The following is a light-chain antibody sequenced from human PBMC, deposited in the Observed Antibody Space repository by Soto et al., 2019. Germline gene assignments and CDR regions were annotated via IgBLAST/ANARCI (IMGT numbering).Light chain of an antibody. CDR2: DAS. J-gene: IGKJ5*01. Sequence: DIQMTQSPSSLSASVGDRFTITCQASQDINKNLIWYQQKPGKAPKLLIYDASDLETGVPSRFSGSGSGTGLTFTISSLQPEDFATYYCQQYESLPLTFGQGTRLEIK. CDR3: QQYESLPLT. CDR1: QDINKN. V-gene: IGKV1-33*01.